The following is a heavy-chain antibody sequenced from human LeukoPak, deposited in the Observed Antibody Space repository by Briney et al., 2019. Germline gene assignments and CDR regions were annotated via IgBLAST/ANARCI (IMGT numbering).Heavy chain of an antibody. V-gene: IGHV4-39*07. Sequence: SETLSLTCTVSSGSISSSSYYWGWIRQPPGKGLEWIGSIYYSGSTYYNPSLKSRVTISVDTSKNQFSLKLSSVTAADTAVYYCARDVSLDYFDYWGQGTLVTVSS. CDR2: IYYSGST. J-gene: IGHJ4*02. CDR3: ARDVSLDYFDY. CDR1: SGSISSSSYY.